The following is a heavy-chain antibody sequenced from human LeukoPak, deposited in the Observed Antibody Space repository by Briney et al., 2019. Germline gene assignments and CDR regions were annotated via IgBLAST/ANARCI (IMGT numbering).Heavy chain of an antibody. CDR2: INGDGSTI. D-gene: IGHD3-22*01. Sequence: PGGSLRLSCEASGFTFNGHWMHWVRQAPGKGLVWVSLINGDGSTISYADSVKGRFTISRDNAKNSLYLQMNSLRAEDTAVYYCARASTYYYDSSGYYGSHYYYYMDVWGKGTTVTISS. CDR3: ARASTYYYDSSGYYGSHYYYYMDV. J-gene: IGHJ6*03. V-gene: IGHV3-74*01. CDR1: GFTFNGHW.